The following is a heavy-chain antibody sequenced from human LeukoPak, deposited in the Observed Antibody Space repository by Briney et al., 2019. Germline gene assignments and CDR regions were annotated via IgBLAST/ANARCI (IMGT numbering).Heavy chain of an antibody. Sequence: ASVKVSCKASDYTFTTYGINWVRQAPGQGLEWMGWINAYNDNTNYAQKLQGRVTMTTDTSTSTAYMELRSLRSEDTAVYYCASFRYYYDSSGYPNWFDPWGQGTLVTVSS. J-gene: IGHJ5*02. CDR2: INAYNDNT. CDR1: DYTFTTYG. CDR3: ASFRYYYDSSGYPNWFDP. D-gene: IGHD3-22*01. V-gene: IGHV1-18*01.